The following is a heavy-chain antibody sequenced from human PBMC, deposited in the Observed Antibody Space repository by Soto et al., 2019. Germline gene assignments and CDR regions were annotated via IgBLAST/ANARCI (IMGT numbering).Heavy chain of an antibody. V-gene: IGHV3-33*01. CDR2: IWNDGSNK. CDR3: ARAFESGYDP. D-gene: IGHD5-12*01. J-gene: IGHJ5*02. Sequence: QVQLVESGGGVVQSGRSLRLSCAASGFTFSTYGMHWVRQAPGKGLEWVAVIWNDGSNKYYGDSVKGRFTISRDDSKSTVYLEMNSLRVEDTAVYYCARAFESGYDPWGQGTLVIVSS. CDR1: GFTFSTYG.